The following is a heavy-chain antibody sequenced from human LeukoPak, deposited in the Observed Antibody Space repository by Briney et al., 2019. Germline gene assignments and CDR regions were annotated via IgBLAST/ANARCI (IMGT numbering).Heavy chain of an antibody. CDR3: ASPCSGSFDY. D-gene: IGHD1-26*01. V-gene: IGHV4-39*01. J-gene: IGHJ4*02. CDR1: GGSISSSSYY. Sequence: KASETLSLTCTVSGGSISSSSYYWGWIRQPPGKGLEWIGSIYYSGSTYYNPSLKSRVTISVDTSKNQFSLKLSSVTAADTAVYYCASPCSGSFDYWGQGTLVTVSS. CDR2: IYYSGST.